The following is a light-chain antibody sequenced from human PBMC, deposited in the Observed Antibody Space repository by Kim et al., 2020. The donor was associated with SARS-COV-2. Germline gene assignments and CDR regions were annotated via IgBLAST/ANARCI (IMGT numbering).Light chain of an antibody. J-gene: IGKJ1*01. CDR2: GAS. V-gene: IGKV3-20*01. CDR3: QQYGSSPPDT. Sequence: PGGRATLSCRASQSVSSSYLAWHQQKPGQAPRLLIYGASSRATGIPDRFSGSGSGTDFTLTISRLEPEDFAVYYCQQYGSSPPDTFGQGTKVDIK. CDR1: QSVSSSY.